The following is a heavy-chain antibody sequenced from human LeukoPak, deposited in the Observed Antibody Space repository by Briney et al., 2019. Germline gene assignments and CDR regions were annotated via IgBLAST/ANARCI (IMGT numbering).Heavy chain of an antibody. J-gene: IGHJ5*02. D-gene: IGHD2-2*01. CDR3: ARRREYCTSTSCSDVWFDP. CDR2: INHSGST. CDR1: GGSFSDYY. Sequence: SETLSLNCPVYGGSFSDYYWSWIRQPPGKGLEWIGEINHSGSTNYNPSLKSRVTISVDTSKNQFSLKLSSVTAADTAVYYCARRREYCTSTSCSDVWFDPWGQGTLVTVSS. V-gene: IGHV4-34*01.